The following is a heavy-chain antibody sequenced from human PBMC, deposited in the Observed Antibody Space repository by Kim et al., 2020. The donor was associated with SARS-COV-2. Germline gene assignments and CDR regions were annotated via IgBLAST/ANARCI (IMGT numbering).Heavy chain of an antibody. D-gene: IGHD5-12*01. CDR3: ARRGSCGYEVCGIDY. J-gene: IGHJ4*02. CDR2: IYPGDSDT. V-gene: IGHV5-51*01. Sequence: GESLKISCKGSGYSFTSYWIGWVRQMPGKGLEWMGIIYPGDSDTRYSPSFQGQVTISADKSISTAYLQWSSLKASDTAMYYCARRGSCGYEVCGIDYWGQGTLVTVSS. CDR1: GYSFTSYW.